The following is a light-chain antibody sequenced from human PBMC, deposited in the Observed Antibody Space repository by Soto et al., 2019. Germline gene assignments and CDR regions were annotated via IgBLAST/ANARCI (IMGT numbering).Light chain of an antibody. CDR1: QSISNW. CDR3: QQRET. Sequence: DIQMTQSPSTLSASVGDRVTITCRASQSISNWLAWYQQKPGKAPKLLIYDASSLASGVPSRFSGSGSGTEFTLTISSLQHNDLATYCSQQRETFGQGTKEEL. V-gene: IGKV1-5*01. J-gene: IGKJ1*01. CDR2: DAS.